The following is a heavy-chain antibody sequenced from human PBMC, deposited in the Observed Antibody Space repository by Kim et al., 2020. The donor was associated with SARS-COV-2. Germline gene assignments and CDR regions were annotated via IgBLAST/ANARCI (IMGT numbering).Heavy chain of an antibody. V-gene: IGHV4-59*01. D-gene: IGHD6-19*01. J-gene: IGHJ4*02. Sequence: NPTHKSRVTISVDTSKNQCSRKLSSVTAADTAVYYCARESEGYTSGWYVEYWGQGTLVTVSS. CDR3: ARESEGYTSGWYVEY.